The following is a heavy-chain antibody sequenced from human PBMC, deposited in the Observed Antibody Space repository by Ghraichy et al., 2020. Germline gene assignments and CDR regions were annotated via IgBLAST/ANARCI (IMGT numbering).Heavy chain of an antibody. CDR1: GYTFTSYY. V-gene: IGHV1-46*01. J-gene: IGHJ5*02. D-gene: IGHD4-17*01. Sequence: ASVKVSCKASGYTFTSYYMHWVRQAPGQGLEWMGIINPSGGSTSYAQKFQGRVTMTRDTSTSTVYMELSSLRSEDTAVYYCARELGHPSDGDSEKWNWFDPWGQGTLVTVSS. CDR2: INPSGGST. CDR3: ARELGHPSDGDSEKWNWFDP.